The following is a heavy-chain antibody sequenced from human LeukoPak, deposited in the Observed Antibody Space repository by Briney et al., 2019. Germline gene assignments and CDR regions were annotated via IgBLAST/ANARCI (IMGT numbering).Heavy chain of an antibody. J-gene: IGHJ4*02. Sequence: GGSLRLSCAASGFTFSSHWMHWVRQAPGKGLVWVSRIDSDGSKTSYAESARGRFTISRDNTKNTLYLQMDSLRAEDTAIYYCARDLLNWGQGTLVTVSA. V-gene: IGHV3-74*03. CDR3: ARDLLN. CDR1: GFTFSSHW. CDR2: IDSDGSKT.